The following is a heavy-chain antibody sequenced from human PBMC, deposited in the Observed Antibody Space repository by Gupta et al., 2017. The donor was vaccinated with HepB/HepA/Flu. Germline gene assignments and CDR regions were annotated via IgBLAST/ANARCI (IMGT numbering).Heavy chain of an antibody. CDR3: ARRPGSRNWFDP. Sequence: DVHLVQSGVAVKKPGESLKISWKASGYSFNNYWIGWVRQMPGKGLEWMGIIYPGDADNRYSPSFQGQVTITGDRSISTAYRQWTSLKASDTAIYYCARRPGSRNWFDPWGKGPRVIVSS. V-gene: IGHV5-51*01. D-gene: IGHD7-27*01. J-gene: IGHJ5*02. CDR1: GYSFNNYW. CDR2: IYPGDADN.